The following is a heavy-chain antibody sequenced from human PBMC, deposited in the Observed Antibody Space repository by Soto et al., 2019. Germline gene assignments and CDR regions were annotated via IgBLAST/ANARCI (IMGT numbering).Heavy chain of an antibody. V-gene: IGHV3-23*01. CDR2: ISGSGGST. Sequence: GGSLRLSCAASGFPFSSYAMSWVRQAPGKGLEWVSAISGSGGSTYYADSVKGRFTISRDNSKNTLYLQMNSLRAEDTAVYYCAKPSRITIFGVVTYDFDYWGQGTLVTVSS. J-gene: IGHJ4*02. CDR3: AKPSRITIFGVVTYDFDY. D-gene: IGHD3-3*01. CDR1: GFPFSSYA.